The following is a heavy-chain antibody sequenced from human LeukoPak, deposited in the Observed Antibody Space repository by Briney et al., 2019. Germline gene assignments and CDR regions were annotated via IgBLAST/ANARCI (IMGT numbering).Heavy chain of an antibody. CDR2: INHSGST. CDR3: AGGVGSSWYGGWFDP. Sequence: PSETLSLTCAVYGGSFSGYYWSWIRQPPGKGLEWIGEINHSGSTNYNPSLKSRVTISVDTSKNQFSLKLSSVTAADTAVYYCAGGVGSSWYGGWFDPWGQGTLVTVSS. V-gene: IGHV4-34*01. CDR1: GGSFSGYY. J-gene: IGHJ5*02. D-gene: IGHD6-13*01.